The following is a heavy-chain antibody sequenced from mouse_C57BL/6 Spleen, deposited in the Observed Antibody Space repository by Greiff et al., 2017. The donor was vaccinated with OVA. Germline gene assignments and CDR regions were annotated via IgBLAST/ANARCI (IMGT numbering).Heavy chain of an antibody. CDR3: ARRGVITTVVATDY. J-gene: IGHJ2*01. V-gene: IGHV1-54*01. CDR1: GYAFTNYL. D-gene: IGHD1-1*01. CDR2: INPGSGGT. Sequence: VKLQQSGAELVRPGTSVKVSCKASGYAFTNYLIEWVKQRPGQGLEWIGVINPGSGGTNYNEKFKGKATLTADKSSSTAYMQLSSLTSEDSAVYFCARRGVITTVVATDYWGQGTTLTVSS.